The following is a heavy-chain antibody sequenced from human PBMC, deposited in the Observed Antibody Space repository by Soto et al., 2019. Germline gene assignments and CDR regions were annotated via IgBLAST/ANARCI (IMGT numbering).Heavy chain of an antibody. CDR1: GFSLSTVGVA. CDR2: IYWDDDK. D-gene: IGHD4-17*01. Sequence: QITLTESGPTLVTPTQTLTLTCTFSGFSLSTVGVAVGWVRQPPGKAPEWLALIYWDDDKFYSPSLKSRLSITRDTSYNHVVLIMADMDPEDTATYYCVHRLTLMSTWDYGAFDFWGQGTMVIVSS. CDR3: VHRLTLMSTWDYGAFDF. V-gene: IGHV2-5*02. J-gene: IGHJ3*01.